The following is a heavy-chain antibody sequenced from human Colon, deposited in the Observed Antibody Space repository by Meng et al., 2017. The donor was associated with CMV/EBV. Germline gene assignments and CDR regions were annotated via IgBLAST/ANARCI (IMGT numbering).Heavy chain of an antibody. Sequence: GGSLRLSCAASGFTFSSYWMHWVRQAPGKGLVWVSRINSDGSSTSYADSVKGRFTISRDNAKNTLYLQMNSLRAEDTAVYYCARGVDTAMGYYYGMDVWGQGTTVTVSS. V-gene: IGHV3-74*01. CDR2: INSDGSST. D-gene: IGHD5-18*01. J-gene: IGHJ6*02. CDR1: GFTFSSYW. CDR3: ARGVDTAMGYYYGMDV.